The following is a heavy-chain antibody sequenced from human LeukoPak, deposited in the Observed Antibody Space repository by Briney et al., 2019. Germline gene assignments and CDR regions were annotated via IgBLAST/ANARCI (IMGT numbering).Heavy chain of an antibody. J-gene: IGHJ4*02. CDR3: ARDLGTYFDF. CDR2: IYSGDYT. CDR1: GFSVSNNY. D-gene: IGHD1-1*01. V-gene: IGHV3-53*01. Sequence: GGSLRLSCAASGFSVSNNYMSWVRQAPGKGLEWVSVIYSGDYTYYADSAKGRFTISRVNSKNTLYLQMNNLRAEDTAVYYCARDLGTYFDFWGQGTLVTVSS.